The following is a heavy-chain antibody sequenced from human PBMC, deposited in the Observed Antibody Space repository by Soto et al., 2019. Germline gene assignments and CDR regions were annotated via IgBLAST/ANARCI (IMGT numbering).Heavy chain of an antibody. CDR3: ARCALYYYGSGEYFQH. J-gene: IGHJ1*01. Sequence: SETLSLTCAVYGGSFSGYYWSWIRQPPGKGLEWIGEINHSGSTNYNPSLKSRVTISVDTSKNQFSLKLSSVTAADTAVYYCARCALYYYGSGEYFQHWGQGTLVTVSS. D-gene: IGHD3-10*01. CDR1: GGSFSGYY. V-gene: IGHV4-34*01. CDR2: INHSGST.